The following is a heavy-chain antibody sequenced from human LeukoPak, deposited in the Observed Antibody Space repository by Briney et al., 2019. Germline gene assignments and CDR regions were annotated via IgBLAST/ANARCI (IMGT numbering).Heavy chain of an antibody. V-gene: IGHV1-69*13. D-gene: IGHD1-26*01. CDR2: IIPIFGTA. CDR1: GGTFSSYA. Sequence: SVKVSCKASGGTFSSYAISWVRQAPGQGLEWMGGIIPIFGTANYAQKFQGRVTITADESTSTDYMQLSSLRSEDTAVYYCARSSGSYSQYYFDYWGQGTLVTVSS. CDR3: ARSSGSYSQYYFDY. J-gene: IGHJ4*02.